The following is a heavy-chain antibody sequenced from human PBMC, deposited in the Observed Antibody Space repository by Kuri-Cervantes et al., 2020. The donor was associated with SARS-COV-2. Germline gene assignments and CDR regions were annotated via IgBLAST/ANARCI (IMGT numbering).Heavy chain of an antibody. Sequence: SQTLSLTCAVYGGSFSGYYWTWIRQPPGKGLEWIGEINHSGGTNYNPSLRGRVTISADTSKNQFSLKLSSVTAADTAVYYCARVNWGFDYWGQGTLVTVSS. CDR3: ARVNWGFDY. D-gene: IGHD7-27*01. CDR2: INHSGGT. CDR1: GGSFSGYY. V-gene: IGHV4-34*01. J-gene: IGHJ4*02.